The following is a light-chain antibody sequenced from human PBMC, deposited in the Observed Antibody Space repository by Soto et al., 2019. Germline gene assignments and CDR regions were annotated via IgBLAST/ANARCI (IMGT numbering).Light chain of an antibody. V-gene: IGKV3-20*01. CDR3: QQYGSSPYT. CDR1: QSVSSSY. J-gene: IGKJ2*01. Sequence: ETVLTQSPGTLSLSPGESATLSCRASQSVSSSYLAWYQQKPGQAPRLLIYSASSRATGIPDRFSGSGSGTDFTLTITRLEPEDFAMYYCQQYGSSPYTFGQGTKLEIK. CDR2: SAS.